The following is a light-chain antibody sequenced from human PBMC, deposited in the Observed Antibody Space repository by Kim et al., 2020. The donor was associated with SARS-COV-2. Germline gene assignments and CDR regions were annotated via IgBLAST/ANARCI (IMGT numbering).Light chain of an antibody. CDR2: VAS. CDR1: QSVSSN. Sequence: VSPGERATLSCRASQSVSSNLAWYQQKPGQAPRLLIYVASTRATGIPARFSGSGSGTEFTLTISSLQSEDFAVYHCQQYNNWPWTFGQGTKVDIK. V-gene: IGKV3-15*01. CDR3: QQYNNWPWT. J-gene: IGKJ1*01.